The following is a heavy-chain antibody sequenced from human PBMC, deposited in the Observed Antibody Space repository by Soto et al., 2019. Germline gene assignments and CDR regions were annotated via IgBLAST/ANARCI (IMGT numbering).Heavy chain of an antibody. D-gene: IGHD3-22*01. V-gene: IGHV3-23*01. CDR2: ISGGGSST. J-gene: IGHJ4*02. CDR1: GFTFSSYA. CDR3: AKGSSGYRPYYFDH. Sequence: EVQVLESGGGLVQPGGSLRLSCVASGFTFSSYAMSWVRQAPGKVLEWVSAISGGGSSTYYADSVKGRFTISRDKSTNSLYLQMSSLSAEDTAVYYCAKGSSGYRPYYFDHWGQGSLVTVSS.